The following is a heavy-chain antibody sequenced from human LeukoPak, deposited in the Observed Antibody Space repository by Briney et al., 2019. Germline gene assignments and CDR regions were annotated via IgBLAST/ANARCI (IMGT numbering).Heavy chain of an antibody. CDR2: IYHSGST. V-gene: IGHV4-4*02. Sequence: SETLSLACAVSGGSISSSNWWSWVRQPPGKGLEWIGEIYHSGSTNYNPSLKSRVTISVDKSKNQFSLKLSSVTAADTAVYYCARVGCSSTSCYFDYWGQGTLVTVSS. J-gene: IGHJ4*02. CDR3: ARVGCSSTSCYFDY. CDR1: GGSISSSNW. D-gene: IGHD2-2*01.